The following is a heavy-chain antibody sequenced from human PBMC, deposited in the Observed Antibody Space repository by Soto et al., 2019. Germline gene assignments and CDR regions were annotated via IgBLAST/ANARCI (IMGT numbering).Heavy chain of an antibody. V-gene: IGHV4-34*01. CDR1: GGSFTGHF. CDR3: ARDIEENQLLYDALDF. J-gene: IGHJ3*01. D-gene: IGHD2-2*01. CDR2: VSHSGNT. Sequence: SETLSLTCTVSGGSFTGHFWSWVRQPPGKGLEWIGEVSHSGNTKYYPSLRSRVTLSVDSSKNQISLALTSVTAADTAVYYCARDIEENQLLYDALDFWGQGTMVTVSS.